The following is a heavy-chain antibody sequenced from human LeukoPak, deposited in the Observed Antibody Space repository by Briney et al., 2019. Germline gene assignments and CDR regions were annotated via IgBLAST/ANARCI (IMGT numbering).Heavy chain of an antibody. CDR2: ISGSGSST. J-gene: IGHJ5*02. CDR3: AKDPYSGSYLNWFDP. CDR1: GFTFSSYA. D-gene: IGHD1-26*01. Sequence: GGSLRLSCAASGFTFSSYAMSWVRQAPGKGLEWVSAISGSGSSTYYADSVKGRFTISRDNSKNTLYLQMNSLRAEDTAVYYCAKDPYSGSYLNWFDPWGQGTLVTVSS. V-gene: IGHV3-23*01.